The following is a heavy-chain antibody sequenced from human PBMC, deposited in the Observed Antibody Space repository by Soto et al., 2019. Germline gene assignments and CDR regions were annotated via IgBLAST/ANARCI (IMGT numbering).Heavy chain of an antibody. J-gene: IGHJ4*02. Sequence: QVQLVESGGGVVQPGRSLRLSCAASGFTFDTYGMHWVRQAPGKGLEWVAVVSHDGYSKFYADSVKGRFTISRDNSKNTLYLQMNSLRAEDTAVYYCARDYKAATINLRYYFDYWGQGTLVTVSS. CDR1: GFTFDTYG. D-gene: IGHD5-12*01. V-gene: IGHV3-30*03. CDR3: ARDYKAATINLRYYFDY. CDR2: VSHDGYSK.